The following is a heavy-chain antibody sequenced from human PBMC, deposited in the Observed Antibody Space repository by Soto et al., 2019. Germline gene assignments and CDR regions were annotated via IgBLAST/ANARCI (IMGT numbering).Heavy chain of an antibody. CDR3: ARESEDLTSNFDY. V-gene: IGHV3-21*01. CDR2: ISSTTNYI. Sequence: GSLRLSCAASGFTFTRYSINFFRHSPLKWLEWVSSISSTTNYIYYADSMKGRFTVSRDNAKNSVYLKMNSLSAEDTAVYYCARESEDLTSNFDYWGQGTLVTVSS. CDR1: GFTFTRYS. J-gene: IGHJ4*02.